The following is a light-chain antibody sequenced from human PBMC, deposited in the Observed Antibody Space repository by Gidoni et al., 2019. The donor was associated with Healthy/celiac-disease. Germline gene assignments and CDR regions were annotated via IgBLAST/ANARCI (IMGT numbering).Light chain of an antibody. Sequence: DIVMTHSPLSLPVTPGEPASISCRSSQSLLHSNGYNYLDWYLQKPGQSPQLLIYLGSNRASGGPDRFSGSGSGTDFTLKISRVEAEDVGVYYCMQDIQTPITFXQXTRLEIK. CDR2: LGS. V-gene: IGKV2-28*01. J-gene: IGKJ5*01. CDR3: MQDIQTPIT. CDR1: QSLLHSNGYNY.